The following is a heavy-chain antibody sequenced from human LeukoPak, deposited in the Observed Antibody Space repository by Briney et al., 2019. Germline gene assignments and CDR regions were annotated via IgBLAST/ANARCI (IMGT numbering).Heavy chain of an antibody. CDR3: ARRASSSFDY. Sequence: ESGPTLVNPTQTLTLTCTFSGFSLTTSGVAVGWLRQPPGKALEWLALIYGNDDKRYSPSLKSRLTISKDTSLNQVVLIMTNLDPVDTATYYCARRASSSFDYWGQGTLVTVSS. J-gene: IGHJ4*02. CDR1: GFSLTTSGVA. D-gene: IGHD6-13*01. V-gene: IGHV2-5*01. CDR2: IYGNDDK.